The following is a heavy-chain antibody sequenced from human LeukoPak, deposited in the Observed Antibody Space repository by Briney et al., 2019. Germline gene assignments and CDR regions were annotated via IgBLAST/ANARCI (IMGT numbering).Heavy chain of an antibody. CDR2: ICYSVST. V-gene: IGHV4-39*01. CDR1: GGSISSSSYY. CDR3: ARRIDAVATIDY. J-gene: IGHJ4*02. D-gene: IGHD5-12*01. Sequence: SETLSLTCTVFGGSISSSSYYWGWIRQPPGKGLEWIGSICYSVSTYYNPSLKSRLIISVDTSKNEFSLRLSSVTAADTAVYFCARRIDAVATIDYWGQGTLVTVSS.